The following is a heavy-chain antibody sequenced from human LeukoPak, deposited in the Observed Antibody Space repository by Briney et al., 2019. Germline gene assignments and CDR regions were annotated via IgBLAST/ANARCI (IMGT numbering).Heavy chain of an antibody. CDR2: IGTSGDT. Sequence: GGSLRLSCAASGFTFSSYWMHWVRQAPGKGLEWVSVIGTSGDTYYADSVKGRFTISRENAKNSLYLQMNSLTAGDTAVYFCSRVGTSGWPNYFDSWGQGTLVTVSS. D-gene: IGHD6-19*01. CDR1: GFTFSSYW. V-gene: IGHV3-13*04. CDR3: SRVGTSGWPNYFDS. J-gene: IGHJ4*02.